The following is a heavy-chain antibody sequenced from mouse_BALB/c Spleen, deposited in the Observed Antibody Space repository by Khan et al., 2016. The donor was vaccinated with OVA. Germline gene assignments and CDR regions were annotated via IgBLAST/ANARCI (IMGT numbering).Heavy chain of an antibody. CDR3: ARPPYFSYAMDN. J-gene: IGHJ4*01. D-gene: IGHD2-10*01. CDR2: INTYTGEP. Sequence: QIQLVQSGPELKKPGETVKISCKASGHTFTNFGMNWVKQASGKGLKWMGWINTYTGEPTYTDDFNGRFAFSLEASASTAYLQFNNLTNEDTATYFCARPPYFSYAMDNWGQGTSVTVSS. CDR1: GHTFTNFG. V-gene: IGHV9-3-1*01.